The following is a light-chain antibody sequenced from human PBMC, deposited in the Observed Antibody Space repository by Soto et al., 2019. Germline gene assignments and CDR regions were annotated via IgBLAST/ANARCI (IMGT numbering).Light chain of an antibody. Sequence: QSVLTQPASLSGSPGQSITISCTGTSSDVGGYNYVSWYQQHPGKAPKLMIYDVSYRPSGVSDRFSGSKSGNTASLTISGLQSEDEADYYCDSYTSGSSYVFGTGTKVTV. J-gene: IGLJ1*01. CDR2: DVS. V-gene: IGLV2-14*01. CDR3: DSYTSGSSYV. CDR1: SSDVGGYNY.